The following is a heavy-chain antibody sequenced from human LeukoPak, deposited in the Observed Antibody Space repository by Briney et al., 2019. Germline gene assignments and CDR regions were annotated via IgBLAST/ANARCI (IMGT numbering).Heavy chain of an antibody. V-gene: IGHV4-59*01. J-gene: IGHJ4*02. CDR2: IYYSGST. D-gene: IGHD3-16*01. Sequence: SSETPSLTCTVSGGSISSYYWSWIRQPPGKGLEWIGYIYYSGSTNYNPSLKSRVTISVDTSKNQFSLKLSSVTAADTAVYYCALGGTYFDYWGQGTLVTVSS. CDR3: ALGGTYFDY. CDR1: GGSISSYY.